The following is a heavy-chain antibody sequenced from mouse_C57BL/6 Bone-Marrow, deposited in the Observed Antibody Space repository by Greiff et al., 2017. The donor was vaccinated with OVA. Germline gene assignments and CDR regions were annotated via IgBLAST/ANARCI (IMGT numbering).Heavy chain of an antibody. V-gene: IGHV5-4*03. CDR3: ANWALFAY. J-gene: IGHJ3*01. Sequence: EVMLVESGGGLVKPGGSLKLSCAASGFTFSSYAMSWVRQTPEKRLEWVATISDGGSYTYYPDNVKGRFTISRDNAKNNLYLQMSHLKSEDTAMYYCANWALFAYWGQGTLVTVSA. D-gene: IGHD4-1*01. CDR1: GFTFSSYA. CDR2: ISDGGSYT.